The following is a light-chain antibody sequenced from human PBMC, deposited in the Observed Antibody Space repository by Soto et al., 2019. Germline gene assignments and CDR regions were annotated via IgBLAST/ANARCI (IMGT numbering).Light chain of an antibody. CDR2: QAS. Sequence: DIQMTQSPSSLSASVGDRVTITCRASQDIRNNLGWFQQKPGQAPKRLIYQASSLQDGVPSRFNGSGAGTEFTLTISSLQSEDVATYYCLQQNTYPRTFGPGNKVGVK. J-gene: IGKJ3*01. CDR3: LQQNTYPRT. CDR1: QDIRNN. V-gene: IGKV1-17*01.